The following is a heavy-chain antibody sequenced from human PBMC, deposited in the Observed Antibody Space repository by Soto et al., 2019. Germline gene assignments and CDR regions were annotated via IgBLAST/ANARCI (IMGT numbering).Heavy chain of an antibody. J-gene: IGHJ3*02. CDR1: GYTFNSHG. CDR2: ISVYDGKT. CDR3: ARPDYYNTGSGAFDI. Sequence: QGQLVQSGAEVKKPGASVNVSCKASGYTFNSHGISWVRQAPGQGLEWMGWISVYDGKTKYAQNFQGRVTMTTDRLTSTAYMELRSRRSDDTAVYYCARPDYYNTGSGAFDIWGQGTTVTVSS. V-gene: IGHV1-18*04. D-gene: IGHD3-22*01.